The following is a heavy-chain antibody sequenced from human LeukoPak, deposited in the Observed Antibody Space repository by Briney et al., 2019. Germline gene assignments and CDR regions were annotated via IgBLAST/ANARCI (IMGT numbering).Heavy chain of an antibody. CDR1: GGSFSGYY. V-gene: IGHV4-34*01. CDR2: INHSGST. D-gene: IGHD2-2*02. CDR3: ARGQYCSSTSYYTRWFDP. J-gene: IGHJ5*02. Sequence: SETLSLTCAVYGGSFSGYYWSWIRQPPGKGLEWIGEINHSGSTNYNPSLKSRVTISVDTSKNQFSLKLSSVTAADTAVYYCARGQYCSSTSYYTRWFDPWGQGTLVTVSS.